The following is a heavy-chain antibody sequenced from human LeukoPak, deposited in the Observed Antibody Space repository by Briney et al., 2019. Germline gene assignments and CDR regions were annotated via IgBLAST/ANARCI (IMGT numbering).Heavy chain of an antibody. D-gene: IGHD3-3*01. CDR2: IWYDGSNK. J-gene: IGHJ4*02. CDR1: EFTFSSYG. V-gene: IGHV3-33*01. CDR3: ARASDFWSGYYISDS. Sequence: GGSLRLSCAASEFTFSSYGMHWVRQAPGKGLEWVAVIWYDGSNKYYADSVKGRFTISRDNSKNTLYLQMNSLRAEDTAVYYCARASDFWSGYYISDSWGQGTLVTVSS.